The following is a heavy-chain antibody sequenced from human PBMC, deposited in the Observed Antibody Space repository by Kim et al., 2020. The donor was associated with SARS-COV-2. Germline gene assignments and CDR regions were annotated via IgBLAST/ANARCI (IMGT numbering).Heavy chain of an antibody. Sequence: SETLSLTCTVSGGSISSYYWSWIRQPPGKGLEWIGYIYYSGSTNYNPSLKSRVTISVDTSKNQFSLKLSSVTAADTAVYYCARLNTATIYYYGMDVWGQGTTVTVSS. V-gene: IGHV4-59*01. CDR1: GGSISSYY. J-gene: IGHJ6*02. CDR2: IYYSGST. D-gene: IGHD5-18*01. CDR3: ARLNTATIYYYGMDV.